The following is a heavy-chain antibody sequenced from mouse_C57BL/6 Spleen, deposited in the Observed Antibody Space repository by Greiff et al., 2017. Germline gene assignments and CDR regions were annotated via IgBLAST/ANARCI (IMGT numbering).Heavy chain of an antibody. V-gene: IGHV1-69*01. J-gene: IGHJ3*01. CDR1: GYTFTSYW. CDR2: IDPSDSYT. Sequence: VQLQQPGAELVMPGASVKLSCKASGYTFTSYWMHWVKQRPGQGLEWIGGIDPSDSYTNYNQKFKGKSTLTVDKSSSTAYMQLSSLTSEDSAVYYCARQLGREFAYWGQGTLVTVSA. CDR3: ARQLGREFAY. D-gene: IGHD4-1*02.